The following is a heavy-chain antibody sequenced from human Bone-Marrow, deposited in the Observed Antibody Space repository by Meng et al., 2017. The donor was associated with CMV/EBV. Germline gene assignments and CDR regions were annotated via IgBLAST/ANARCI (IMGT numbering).Heavy chain of an antibody. D-gene: IGHD3-16*01. Sequence: ESLKISCTVSGGSVNSVSYYWSWIRQPPGKGLEWIGHIYYIGSTSYNPSLKSRITISVDTSKNQFSLKLSSMTAADTAVYYCARDRRGGDAYQIWGQGTMVTVSS. V-gene: IGHV4-61*01. CDR3: ARDRRGGDAYQI. CDR2: IYYIGST. CDR1: GGSVNSVSYY. J-gene: IGHJ3*02.